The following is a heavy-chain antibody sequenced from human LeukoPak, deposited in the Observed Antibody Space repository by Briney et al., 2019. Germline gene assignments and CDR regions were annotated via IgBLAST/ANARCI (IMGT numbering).Heavy chain of an antibody. V-gene: IGHV3-15*01. CDR2: IKGKTDGGTT. CDR3: TLRGYSGYDYFDY. Sequence: GGSLRLSCAASGFIFSNAWISWVRQAPGKGLEWVGLIKGKTDGGTTDYAAPVKGRFTISRDDSKNTLYLQMNSLKTEDTAVYYCTLRGYSGYDYFDYWGQGTLVTVSS. CDR1: GFIFSNAW. J-gene: IGHJ4*02. D-gene: IGHD5-12*01.